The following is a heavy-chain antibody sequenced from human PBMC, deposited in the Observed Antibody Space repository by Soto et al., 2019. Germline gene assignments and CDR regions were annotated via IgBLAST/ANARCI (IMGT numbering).Heavy chain of an antibody. Sequence: SETLSLTCAVAGGSISSGGYSWSWIRQPPGKGLEWIGYIYHSGSTYYNPSLKCRVTISVDTSKNQFSLKLTSLTAADTAVYYCARDKITGLFDYWGQGTLVTVSS. CDR3: ARDKITGLFDY. D-gene: IGHD2-8*02. V-gene: IGHV4-30-2*01. J-gene: IGHJ4*02. CDR1: GGSISSGGYS. CDR2: IYHSGST.